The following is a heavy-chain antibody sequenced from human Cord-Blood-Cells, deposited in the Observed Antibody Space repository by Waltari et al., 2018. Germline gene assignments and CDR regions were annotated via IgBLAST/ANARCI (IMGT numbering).Heavy chain of an antibody. V-gene: IGHV4-39*01. CDR3: ARQVWESIDY. CDR2: IYYSGST. Sequence: QLQLQESGPGLVKPSETLSLTCTVSGGSISSSSYYWGWIRQPPGKGLEWIGSIYYSGSTYYNPSLKGRVTISVDTSKNQFSLKLSSVTAADTAVYYCARQVWESIDYWGQGTLVTVSS. J-gene: IGHJ4*02. CDR1: GGSISSSSYY. D-gene: IGHD1-26*01.